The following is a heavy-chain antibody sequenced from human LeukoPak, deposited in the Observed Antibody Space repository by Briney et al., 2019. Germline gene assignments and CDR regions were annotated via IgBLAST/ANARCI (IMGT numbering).Heavy chain of an antibody. CDR2: ISSSSSYI. D-gene: IGHD3-22*01. CDR3: ARDFRYYDSSGYYELFDY. CDR1: GFTFSSYG. V-gene: IGHV3-21*01. J-gene: IGHJ4*02. Sequence: GGSLRLSCAASGFTFSSYGMNWVRQAPGKGLEWVSSISSSSSYIYYADSVKGRFTISRDNAKNSLYLQMNSLRAEDTAVYYCARDFRYYDSSGYYELFDYWGQGTLVTVSS.